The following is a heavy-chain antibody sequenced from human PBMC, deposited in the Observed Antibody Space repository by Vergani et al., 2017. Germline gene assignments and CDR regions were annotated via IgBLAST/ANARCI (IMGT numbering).Heavy chain of an antibody. CDR2: IRYDDSRNK. Sequence: QVQLVESGGGVVQPGESLRLSCAASTSGFTFNNSNMHWVRQAPGKGLEWVAFIRYDDSRNKYYAASVQGRFIISRDNSKNTVFLQMNSLRPEDTALYYCAKDFVPGRAFDNWGQGTMVTVSS. V-gene: IGHV3-30*02. J-gene: IGHJ3*02. CDR1: GFTFNNSN. CDR3: AKDFVPGRAFDN.